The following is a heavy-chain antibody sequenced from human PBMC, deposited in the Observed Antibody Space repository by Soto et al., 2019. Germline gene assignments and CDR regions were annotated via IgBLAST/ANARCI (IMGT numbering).Heavy chain of an antibody. D-gene: IGHD2-21*01. J-gene: IGHJ4*02. V-gene: IGHV1-8*01. CDR2: MNPTSGNT. Sequence: ASVKVSCKASGYTFTSYDINWVRQATGQGLEWMGGMNPTSGNTGYAQKFQGRVTMTRNTSISTAYMELSSLRSEASAVYYCARHPRQVIDDYWGQGTLVTVSS. CDR1: GYTFTSYD. CDR3: ARHPRQVIDDY.